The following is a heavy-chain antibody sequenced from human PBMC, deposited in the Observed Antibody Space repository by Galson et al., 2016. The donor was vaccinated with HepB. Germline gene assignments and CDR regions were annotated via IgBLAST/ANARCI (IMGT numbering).Heavy chain of an antibody. V-gene: IGHV4-4*02. J-gene: IGHJ3*02. CDR3: AREERGYSLNAFDM. Sequence: ETLSLTCAVSGGPISSSNCWAWVRQPPGQGREWIGQIVGSGRVNYNPALASRVTISVDTSNNQFSLKVSSVTAADTAVYYCAREERGYSLNAFDMWGQGTMVTVSS. CDR2: IVGSGRV. CDR1: GGPISSSNC. D-gene: IGHD2-15*01.